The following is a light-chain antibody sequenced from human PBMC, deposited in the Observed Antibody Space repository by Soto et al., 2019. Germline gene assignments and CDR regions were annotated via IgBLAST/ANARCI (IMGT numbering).Light chain of an antibody. CDR3: HQYNNSPPFT. CDR2: GAS. V-gene: IGKV3-15*01. J-gene: IGKJ3*01. CDR1: QSVSSS. Sequence: EIVMTQSPATLSVSPGERATLSWRASQSVSSSLAWYQQKPGQAPRLLIYGASTRATGIPARFSGSGSGTEFTLTISSLQTEDFAVAYWHQYNNSPPFTFGPGTKVDIK.